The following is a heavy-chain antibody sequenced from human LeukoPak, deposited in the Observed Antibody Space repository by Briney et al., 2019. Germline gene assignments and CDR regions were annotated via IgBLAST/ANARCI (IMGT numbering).Heavy chain of an antibody. Sequence: SGPTLVKPTQTLTLTCTFSGFSLSTSGVGVGWIRQPPGKALEWLALIYWNDDKRYSPSLKSRLTITKDTSKNQVVLTMTNMDPVDTATYYCAHMGITTIFGVVISPFDPWGQGTLVTVSS. V-gene: IGHV2-5*01. CDR3: AHMGITTIFGVVISPFDP. CDR1: GFSLSTSGVG. J-gene: IGHJ5*02. CDR2: IYWNDDK. D-gene: IGHD3-3*01.